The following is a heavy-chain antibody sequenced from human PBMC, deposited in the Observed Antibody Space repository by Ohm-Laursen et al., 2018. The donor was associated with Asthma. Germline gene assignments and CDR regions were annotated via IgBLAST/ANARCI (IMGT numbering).Heavy chain of an antibody. CDR2: IYYSGST. CDR3: ASAIGYCSSTSCPPFDY. Sequence: SQTLSLTCTVSGGSISSYYWSWIRQHPGKGLEWIGYIYYSGSTYYNPSLKSRVTISVDTSKNQFSLKLSSVTAADTAVYYCASAIGYCSSTSCPPFDYWGQGTLVTVSS. CDR1: GGSISSYY. J-gene: IGHJ4*02. D-gene: IGHD2-2*01. V-gene: IGHV4-31*03.